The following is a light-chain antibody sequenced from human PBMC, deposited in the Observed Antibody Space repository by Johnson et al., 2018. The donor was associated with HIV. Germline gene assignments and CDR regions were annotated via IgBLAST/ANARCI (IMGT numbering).Light chain of an antibody. J-gene: IGLJ1*01. CDR1: SSNIGNNY. Sequence: QSVLTQPPSVSAAPGQKVTISCSGSSSNIGNNYVSWYRHLPGTAPKLLIYENNKRPSGIPDRFSGSKSGTSATLGITGLQTVDEADYYCGTWDSSLSAGDVFGTGTKVTVL. V-gene: IGLV1-51*02. CDR3: GTWDSSLSAGDV. CDR2: ENN.